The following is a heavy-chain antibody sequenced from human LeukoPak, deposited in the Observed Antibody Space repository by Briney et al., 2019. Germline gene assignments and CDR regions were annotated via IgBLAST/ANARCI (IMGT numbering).Heavy chain of an antibody. CDR2: ISSDGTQK. CDR3: AKSLGGYNTGDYYYYGMDV. D-gene: IGHD5-24*01. J-gene: IGHJ6*02. CDR1: GFTFSTHA. V-gene: IGHV3-30*04. Sequence: GGSLRLSGAVSGFTFSTHAMHWVRQAPGKGLEWVAVISSDGTQKYYADSVKGRVTISRDDFKKTVYLQMNSLRGEDTAVYYCAKSLGGYNTGDYYYYGMDVWGQGTTVSVSS.